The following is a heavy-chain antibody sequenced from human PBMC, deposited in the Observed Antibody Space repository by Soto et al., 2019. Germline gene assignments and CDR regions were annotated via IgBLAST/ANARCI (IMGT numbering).Heavy chain of an antibody. J-gene: IGHJ4*02. CDR2: NSPDGSDV. CDR3: ACWGQIVPVAPSDFDR. D-gene: IGHD2-8*02. Sequence: GGSLRLSWAASGFPFTNYWMNWVRQTPGKGLMWVSRNSPDGSDVGYADSVEGRFTVSRDNAKNTLYLQMHSLRAEDTAMYYCACWGQIVPVAPSDFDRWGQGTLVTVSS. CDR1: GFPFTNYW. V-gene: IGHV3-74*01.